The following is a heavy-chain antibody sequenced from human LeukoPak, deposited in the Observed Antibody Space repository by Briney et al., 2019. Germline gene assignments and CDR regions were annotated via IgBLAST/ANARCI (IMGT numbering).Heavy chain of an antibody. CDR3: ARGRRYSGYETRVVIDY. CDR1: GFTFSSYS. J-gene: IGHJ4*02. D-gene: IGHD5-12*01. V-gene: IGHV4-34*01. Sequence: GSLRLSCAASGFTFSSYSMNWVRQSPGKGLEWIGKINQSRSTIYNPSLQSRVTISVDPSKNQVSLKVSSVTAADTAVYHCARGRRYSGYETRVVIDYWGQGTLVTVSS. CDR2: INQSRST.